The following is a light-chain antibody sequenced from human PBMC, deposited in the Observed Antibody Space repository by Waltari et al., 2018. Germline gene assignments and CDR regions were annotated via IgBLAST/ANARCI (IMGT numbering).Light chain of an antibody. J-gene: IGKJ1*01. V-gene: IGKV4-1*01. CDR1: QIFLYSSNNKNY. CDR3: QQYYSTPWT. CDR2: WAS. Sequence: DIVMTQSPDSLAVSLGERATINCKSSQIFLYSSNNKNYLAWYQQKPEQPPKLLIYWASTRESGVPDRFSGSGSGTDFTLTISSLQAEDVAVYYCQQYYSTPWTFGQGTKVEIK.